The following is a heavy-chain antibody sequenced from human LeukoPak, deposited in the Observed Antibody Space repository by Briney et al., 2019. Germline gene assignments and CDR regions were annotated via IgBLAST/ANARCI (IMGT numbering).Heavy chain of an antibody. J-gene: IGHJ4*02. V-gene: IGHV3-30-3*01. Sequence: GGSLRLSCAASGFTFSSYAMHWVRQAPGKGLEWVAVISYDGSNKYYADSVKGRFTISRDNSKNTLYLQMNSLRAEDTAVYYCATLPPGIVVAGIYFDYWGQGTLVTVSS. CDR2: ISYDGSNK. D-gene: IGHD6-19*01. CDR3: ATLPPGIVVAGIYFDY. CDR1: GFTFSSYA.